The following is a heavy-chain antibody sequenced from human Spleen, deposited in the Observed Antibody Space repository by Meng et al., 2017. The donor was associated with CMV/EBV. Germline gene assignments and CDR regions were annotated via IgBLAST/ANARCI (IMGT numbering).Heavy chain of an antibody. CDR3: AKDSRRDYYDSSGYYHDGMDV. Sequence: GESLKISCAASGFTFSSYAMSWVRQAPGKGLEWVANIKQDGGEKYYADSVKGRFTISRDNSKNTLYLQMNSLRAGDTAIYYCAKDSRRDYYDSSGYYHDGMDVWGQGTTVTVSS. V-gene: IGHV3-7*03. CDR1: GFTFSSYA. J-gene: IGHJ6*02. CDR2: IKQDGGEK. D-gene: IGHD3-22*01.